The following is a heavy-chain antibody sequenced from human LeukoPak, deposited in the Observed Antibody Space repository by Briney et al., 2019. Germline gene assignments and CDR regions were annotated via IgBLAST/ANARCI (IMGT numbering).Heavy chain of an antibody. CDR1: GGSISSYY. Sequence: PSETLSLTCTVSGGSISSYYWSWVRQPPGEGLGWIGYIYYSGSTNYNPSLKSRVTISVDTSKNQFSLTLSSVTAADTAVYYCATLSGGSYNWFDPWGQRTLVTVSS. D-gene: IGHD2-15*01. CDR3: ATLSGGSYNWFDP. CDR2: IYYSGST. J-gene: IGHJ5*02. V-gene: IGHV4-59*08.